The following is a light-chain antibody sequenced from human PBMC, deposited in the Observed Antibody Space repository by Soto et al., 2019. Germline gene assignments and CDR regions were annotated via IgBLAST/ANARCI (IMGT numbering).Light chain of an antibody. CDR3: RSYTSSSTLEV. CDR1: SSEVGGYNY. CDR2: DVS. Sequence: QSVLTQPASVSGSPGQSIAISYTGTSSEVGGYNYVSWYQQHPGKAPKLMIYDVSSRPSGVSNRFSGSKSGNTASLTISGLQAKDEADYYCRSYTSSSTLEVFGTGTKLTVL. J-gene: IGLJ1*01. V-gene: IGLV2-14*01.